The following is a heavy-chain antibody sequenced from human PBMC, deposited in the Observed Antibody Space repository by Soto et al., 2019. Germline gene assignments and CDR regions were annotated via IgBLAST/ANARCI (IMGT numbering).Heavy chain of an antibody. CDR2: ISYDGSNK. CDR1: GFTFSNYG. J-gene: IGHJ3*02. Sequence: QVQLVQSGGGVVQPERSLRLSCAASGFTFSNYGMHWVRQAPGKGLEWVAVISYDGSNKYYADSVKGRFTISRDNSKNSVXQPXNXPRAEDTAMYYCANVLPDIVVGPAASGREGHDAFDIWGKGTLVTVSS. V-gene: IGHV3-30*18. D-gene: IGHD2-2*01. CDR3: ANVLPDIVVGPAASGREGHDAFDI.